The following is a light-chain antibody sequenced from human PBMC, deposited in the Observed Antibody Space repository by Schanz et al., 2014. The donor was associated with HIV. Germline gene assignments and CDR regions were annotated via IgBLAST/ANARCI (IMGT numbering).Light chain of an antibody. J-gene: IGKJ2*01. CDR2: DAS. Sequence: EIVLTQSPATLSLSPGERATLSCRASQSVSTTYLAWYQHKPGQAPRLLIYDASNRATGIPARFSGSGSGTDFTLTISSLEPEDFAVYYCQQRSNWYTFGQGTKLEIK. CDR3: QQRSNWYT. V-gene: IGKV3-11*01. CDR1: QSVSTTY.